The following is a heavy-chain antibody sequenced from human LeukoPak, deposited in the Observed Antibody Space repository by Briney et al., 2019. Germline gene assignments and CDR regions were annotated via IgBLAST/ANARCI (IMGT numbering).Heavy chain of an antibody. CDR1: GYTFTGYY. D-gene: IGHD2-2*01. Sequence: ASVKVSCKASGYTFTGYYIHWVRQAPGQGLEWMGWINPNSGGTNYAQKFQGRVTMTRDTSISTVYMELSRLRSDDTALYYCARDVGEYCSSTSCYASDYWGQGTLVTVSS. CDR3: ARDVGEYCSSTSCYASDY. V-gene: IGHV1-2*02. J-gene: IGHJ4*02. CDR2: INPNSGGT.